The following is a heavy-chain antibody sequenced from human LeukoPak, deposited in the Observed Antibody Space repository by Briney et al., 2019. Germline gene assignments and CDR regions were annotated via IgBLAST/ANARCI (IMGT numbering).Heavy chain of an antibody. V-gene: IGHV4-59*08. J-gene: IGHJ4*02. CDR1: NGSISTYY. D-gene: IGHD1-26*01. CDR3: ARHGGTLDYFDS. CDR2: ISYGGAT. Sequence: SQTLSLTCSVSNGSISTYYWSSIRQSPGNGLEWIGYISYGGATTYNPSLKRRVTISVDSPKNHFSLRLTSLTAADTALYYCARHGGTLDYFDSWGPESLVTVSP.